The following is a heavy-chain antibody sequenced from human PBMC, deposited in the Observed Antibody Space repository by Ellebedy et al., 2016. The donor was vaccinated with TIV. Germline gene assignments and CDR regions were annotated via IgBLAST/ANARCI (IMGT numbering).Heavy chain of an antibody. CDR1: GYTFTSYY. CDR3: ARMFRGQWLETDDY. J-gene: IGHJ4*02. D-gene: IGHD6-19*01. CDR2: IIPIFGTA. Sequence: ASVKVSXXASGYTFTSYYMHWVRQAPGQGLEWMGGIIPIFGTANYAQKLQGRVTMTTDTSTSTAYMELRSLRSDDTAVYYCARMFRGQWLETDDYWGQGTLVTVSS. V-gene: IGHV1-18*04.